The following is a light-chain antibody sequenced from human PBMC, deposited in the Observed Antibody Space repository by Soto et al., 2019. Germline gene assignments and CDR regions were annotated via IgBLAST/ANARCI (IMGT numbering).Light chain of an antibody. J-gene: IGLJ1*01. CDR3: HVWDSSSGHYI. CDR1: NIGRTS. CDR2: DDS. Sequence: SYELTQPPSVSVAPGQTARISCGGNNIGRTSVHSYQQKPGRAPVVVVYDDSDRPSGIPERFSGATSGDTATLTIGRVEAGDEADYYCHVWDSSSGHYIFGTGTKVTVL. V-gene: IGLV3-21*02.